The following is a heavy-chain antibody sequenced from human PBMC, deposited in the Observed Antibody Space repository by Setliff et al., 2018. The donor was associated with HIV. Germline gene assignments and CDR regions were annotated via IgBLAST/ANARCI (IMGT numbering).Heavy chain of an antibody. V-gene: IGHV3-7*01. J-gene: IGHJ3*02. D-gene: IGHD6-19*01. CDR3: AKGGGRSSGWHDALDI. CDR2: IKQDGTEK. CDR1: GFTFGDFW. Sequence: PGGSLRLSCAGYGFTFGDFWMSWVRQAPGKGLEWVANIKQDGTEKIYAQSVRGRFTISRDNAKNSLYLQLNRLRAEDTAVYYCAKGGGRSSGWHDALDIWGQGTMVTVSS.